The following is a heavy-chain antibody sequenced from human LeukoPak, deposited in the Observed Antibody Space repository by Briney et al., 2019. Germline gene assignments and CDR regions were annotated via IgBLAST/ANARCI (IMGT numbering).Heavy chain of an antibody. CDR3: AKQLGYCSDGSCYFPY. V-gene: IGHV3-23*01. Sequence: GGSLRLSCAASGFTFSSSAMSWIRQAPGKGLEWVSAISNNGGYTYYADSVQGQFTISRDNSKSTLCLQMNSLRAEDTAVYYCAKQLGYCSDGSCYFPYWGQGTLVTVSS. J-gene: IGHJ4*02. CDR2: ISNNGGYT. CDR1: GFTFSSSA. D-gene: IGHD2-15*01.